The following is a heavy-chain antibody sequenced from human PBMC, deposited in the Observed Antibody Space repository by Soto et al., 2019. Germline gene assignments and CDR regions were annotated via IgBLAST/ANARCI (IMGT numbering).Heavy chain of an antibody. V-gene: IGHV4-34*01. CDR1: GGSFSGYY. CDR3: AYARTRLYYFDY. J-gene: IGHJ4*02. Sequence: KPSETLSLTCAVYGGSFSGYYWSWIRQPPGKGLEWIGEINHSGSTNYNPSLKSRVTISVDTSKNQFSLKLSSVTAADTAVYYCAYARTRLYYFDYWGQGTLVTVSS. CDR2: INHSGST. D-gene: IGHD1-7*01.